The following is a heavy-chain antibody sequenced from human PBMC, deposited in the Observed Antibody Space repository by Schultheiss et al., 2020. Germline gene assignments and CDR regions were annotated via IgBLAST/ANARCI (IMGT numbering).Heavy chain of an antibody. CDR1: GYAFSSHG. CDR3: AKDQAGYCFSSNCFNGMDV. V-gene: IGHV3-30*18. Sequence: GGSLRLSCAASGYAFSSHGMHWVRQAPGKGLEWVTFISYDGSNEYYVDSVKGRFTISRDNSKNTLYLQMNSLRGEDTAVYYCAKDQAGYCFSSNCFNGMDVWGQGTTVNGYS. D-gene: IGHD2-2*01. J-gene: IGHJ6*02. CDR2: ISYDGSNE.